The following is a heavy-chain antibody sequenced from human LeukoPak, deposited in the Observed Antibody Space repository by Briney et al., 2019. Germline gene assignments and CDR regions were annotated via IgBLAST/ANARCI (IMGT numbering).Heavy chain of an antibody. CDR2: IYYSGST. J-gene: IGHJ4*02. CDR1: GGSISSYY. CDR3: ARRHLGNFDY. D-gene: IGHD1-26*01. V-gene: IGHV4-59*01. Sequence: SETLSLTCTVSGGSISSYYWSWVRQPPGKGLEWIGYIYYSGSTNYNPSLKSRVTISVDTSKKQFSLKLSSVTAADTAVYYCARRHLGNFDYWGQGTLVTVSS.